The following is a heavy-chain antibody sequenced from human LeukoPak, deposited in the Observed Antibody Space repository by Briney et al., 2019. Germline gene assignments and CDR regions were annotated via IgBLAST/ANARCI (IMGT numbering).Heavy chain of an antibody. J-gene: IGHJ4*02. D-gene: IGHD2-2*01. CDR3: ARLFEPPMIVVVPAAPDY. CDR1: GGSFSGYY. Sequence: PSETLSLTCAVYGGSFSGYYWSWIRQPPGKGLEWIGEINHSGSTNYNPSLKSRVTISVDTSKNQFSLKLSSVTAADTAVYYCARLFEPPMIVVVPAAPDYWGQGTLVTVSS. CDR2: INHSGST. V-gene: IGHV4-34*01.